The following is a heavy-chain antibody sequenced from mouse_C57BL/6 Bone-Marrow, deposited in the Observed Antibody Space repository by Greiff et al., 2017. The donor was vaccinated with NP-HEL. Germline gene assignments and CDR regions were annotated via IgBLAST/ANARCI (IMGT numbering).Heavy chain of an antibody. Sequence: VQLQQSGPGLVQPSQSLSITCTVSGFALTSYGVHWVRQSPGKGLEWLGVIWSGGSTDYNAAFISRLSISKDNSKSQVFFKMNSLQADDTAIYYCARMGGDDGYYVFAYWGQGTLVTVSA. CDR1: GFALTSYG. CDR2: IWSGGST. J-gene: IGHJ3*01. D-gene: IGHD2-3*01. V-gene: IGHV2-2*01. CDR3: ARMGGDDGYYVFAY.